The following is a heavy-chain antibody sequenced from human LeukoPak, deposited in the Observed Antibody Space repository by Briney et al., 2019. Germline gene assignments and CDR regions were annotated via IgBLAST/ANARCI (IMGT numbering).Heavy chain of an antibody. V-gene: IGHV3-66*01. CDR3: ARSLKISSGWFHNFDY. CDR2: IYTGGST. D-gene: IGHD6-19*01. J-gene: IGHJ4*02. CDR1: GITVSSNY. Sequence: GGSLRLSCEASGITVSSNYMIWVRQAPGKGLEWVSVIYTGGSTHHADSVKGRFTISRDNSKNTLSLQMNSLRAEDTAVYYCARSLKISSGWFHNFDYWGQGTLVTVSS.